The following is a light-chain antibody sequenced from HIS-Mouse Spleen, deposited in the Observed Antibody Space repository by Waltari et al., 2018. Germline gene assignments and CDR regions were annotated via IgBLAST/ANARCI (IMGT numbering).Light chain of an antibody. CDR3: YSTDSSGNHRV. CDR1: ALPKKY. Sequence: SYELTQPPSVSVSPGQTARITCSGDALPKKYAYWYQQNSGQAPGLVIYEDSKRPSGMPERFSGSSSGTMATLTISGAQVEDEADYYCYSTDSSGNHRVFGGGTKLTVL. CDR2: EDS. V-gene: IGLV3-10*01. J-gene: IGLJ2*01.